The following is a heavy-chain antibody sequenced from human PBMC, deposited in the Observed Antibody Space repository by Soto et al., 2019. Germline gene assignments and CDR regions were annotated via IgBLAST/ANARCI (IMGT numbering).Heavy chain of an antibody. V-gene: IGHV1-69*01. CDR1: VGTFSSYA. Sequence: QVQLVPSGAEVKKPGSSVNVSCKASVGTFSSYAISWVRQAPGQGLAWMGGIIPIFGTANYAQKFQGRVTITADEPTSTAYMELSSLRSEDTAVYYCARVATHSDYWGQGTLATVSS. J-gene: IGHJ4*02. CDR3: ARVATHSDY. CDR2: IIPIFGTA.